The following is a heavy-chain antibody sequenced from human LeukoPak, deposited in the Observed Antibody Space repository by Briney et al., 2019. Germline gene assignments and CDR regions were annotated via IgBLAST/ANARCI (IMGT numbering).Heavy chain of an antibody. J-gene: IGHJ4*02. D-gene: IGHD3-10*01. V-gene: IGHV4-59*08. CDR1: GASISSYY. Sequence: TSETLSLTCTVSGASISSYYWTWIRQPPGKGLEWIGYISYIGSTNYNPSLESRVTISVDTSKNQFSLKLTSVTAADTAVYFCARGPYGSGSYYWGQGTLVTVSS. CDR2: ISYIGST. CDR3: ARGPYGSGSYY.